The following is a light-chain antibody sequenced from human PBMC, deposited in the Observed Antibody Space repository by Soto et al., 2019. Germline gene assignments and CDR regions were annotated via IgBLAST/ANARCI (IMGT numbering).Light chain of an antibody. CDR2: GTS. Sequence: IVLTQSPGSLYLSTGERATLSWRASQRVPRSYLAWYQQKPGQAPRLPIYGTSSRATGIPDRFSGSGSGTDFTLPIRRMEPEDFAVVYCQQYGSSITFSQGTRLEIK. CDR1: QRVPRSY. V-gene: IGKV3-20*01. CDR3: QQYGSSIT. J-gene: IGKJ5*01.